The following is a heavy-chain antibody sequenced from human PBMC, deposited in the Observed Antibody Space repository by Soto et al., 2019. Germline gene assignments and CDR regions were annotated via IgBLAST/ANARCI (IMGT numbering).Heavy chain of an antibody. D-gene: IGHD2-15*01. V-gene: IGHV1-69*13. CDR1: GGTFRSYA. J-gene: IGHJ6*01. CDR3: ARDIYCSGGSCYSGAGEGDYYYGMDV. Sequence: ASVKVSCKASGGTFRSYAISWVRQAPGQGLEWMGWIIPIFGTANYAQKFQGRVTITADESKSTAYMELSSLRSEDTAVYYCARDIYCSGGSCYSGAGEGDYYYGMDVWG. CDR2: IIPIFGTA.